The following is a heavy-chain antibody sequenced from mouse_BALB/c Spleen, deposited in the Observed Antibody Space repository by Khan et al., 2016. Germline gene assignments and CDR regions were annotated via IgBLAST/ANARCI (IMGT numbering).Heavy chain of an antibody. Sequence: VRLQQSGAELVKPGASVKLSCTASGFKIKDTYMHWLKQRPEQGLEWIGRIDPANSNTIYDPKFQGKATITSDTSSNTAYLQLSSLTSEDTAVYYCAPCGRGFACWGQGTLVTVSA. J-gene: IGHJ3*01. CDR3: APCGRGFAC. CDR2: IDPANSNT. CDR1: GFKIKDTY. V-gene: IGHV14-3*02.